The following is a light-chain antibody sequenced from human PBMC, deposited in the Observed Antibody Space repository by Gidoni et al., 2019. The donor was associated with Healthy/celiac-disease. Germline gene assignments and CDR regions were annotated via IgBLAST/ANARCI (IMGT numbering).Light chain of an antibody. J-gene: IGKJ1*01. CDR2: AAS. CDR3: QQSYSTSWT. Sequence: DIQMTQSPSSLSASVGDRVTITCRESQSISSYLNWYQQKPGKAPKLLIYAASSLQSGVPSRFSVSGSGTDFTLTISSLQPEDFATYYCQQSYSTSWTFGQGTKVEIK. CDR1: QSISSY. V-gene: IGKV1-39*01.